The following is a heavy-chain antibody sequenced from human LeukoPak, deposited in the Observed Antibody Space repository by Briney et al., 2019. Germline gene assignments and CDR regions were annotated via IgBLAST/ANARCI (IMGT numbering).Heavy chain of an antibody. V-gene: IGHV3-66*01. D-gene: IGHD3-10*01. CDR2: IYSGGST. CDR3: ARALWFGESRSYYFDY. J-gene: IGHJ4*02. CDR1: GFTVSSNY. Sequence: PGGSLRLSCAASGFTVSSNYMSWVRQAPGKGLEWVSVIYSGGSTYYADSVKGGFTISRDNSKNTLYLQMNSLRAEDTAVYYCARALWFGESRSYYFDYWGQGTLVTVSS.